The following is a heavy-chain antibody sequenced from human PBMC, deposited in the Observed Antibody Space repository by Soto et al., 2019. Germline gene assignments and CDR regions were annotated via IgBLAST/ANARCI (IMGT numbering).Heavy chain of an antibody. J-gene: IGHJ4*02. D-gene: IGHD5-18*01. CDR1: GGTFSKFS. CDR2: ITPISLIT. V-gene: IGHV1-69*01. Sequence: QVQLVQSGAEVKMPGSSVKVSCKTSGGTFSKFSISWLRQAPGHGLEWIGGITPISLITHYAQKFQGRVTITADDLTTTSYLEVSSLKFEDKAVYYCATTRWIQRWTADFWGQGTRVTVSS. CDR3: ATTRWIQRWTADF.